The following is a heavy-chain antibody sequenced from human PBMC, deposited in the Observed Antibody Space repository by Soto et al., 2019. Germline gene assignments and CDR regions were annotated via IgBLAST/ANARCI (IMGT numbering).Heavy chain of an antibody. CDR1: GFTFSSYA. D-gene: IGHD2-2*01. V-gene: IGHV3-30-3*01. CDR3: ARGLVGVVPALLAYYYYYGMDV. Sequence: GGSLRLSCAASGFTFSSYAMHWVRQAPGKGLEWVAVISYDGSNKYYADSVKGRFTISRDNSKNTLYLQMNSLRAEDTAVYYCARGLVGVVPALLAYYYYYGMDVWGQGTTVTVSS. CDR2: ISYDGSNK. J-gene: IGHJ6*02.